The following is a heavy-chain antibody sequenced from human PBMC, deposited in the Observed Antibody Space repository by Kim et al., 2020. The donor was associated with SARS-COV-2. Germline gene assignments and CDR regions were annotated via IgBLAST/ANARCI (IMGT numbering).Heavy chain of an antibody. CDR3: AREPREDTAMVNLSL. J-gene: IGHJ4*02. D-gene: IGHD5-18*01. Sequence: PSLKVRVTISVDTSKNQFSLKLSSVTAADTAVYYCAREPREDTAMVNLSLWGQGTLVTVSS. V-gene: IGHV4-30-2*05.